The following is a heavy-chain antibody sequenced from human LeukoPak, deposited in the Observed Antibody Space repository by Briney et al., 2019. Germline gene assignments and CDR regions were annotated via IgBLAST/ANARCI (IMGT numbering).Heavy chain of an antibody. CDR3: ARVGGLQSLYYGRDV. CDR2: ISYDGSNK. CDR1: GFTFSSYA. D-gene: IGHD5-24*01. Sequence: PGRSLRLSCAASGFTFSSYAMHWVRQAPGKGLEWVAVISYDGSNKYYADSVKGRFTISRDNSKNTLYLQMNSLRAEDTAVYYCARVGGLQSLYYGRDVGGKGPTVTVSS. V-gene: IGHV3-30-3*01. J-gene: IGHJ6*04.